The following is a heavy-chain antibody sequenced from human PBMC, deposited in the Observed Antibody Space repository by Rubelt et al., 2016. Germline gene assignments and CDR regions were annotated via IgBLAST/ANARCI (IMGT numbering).Heavy chain of an antibody. CDR3: ARAKGGSSTSCFDY. Sequence: RRGGLEWVGRIKSKTDGGTTDYAAPVKGRFTISTDDSKNTLYLQMNSLRAEDTAVYYCARAKGGSSTSCFDYWGQGTLVTVSS. V-gene: IGHV3-15*01. D-gene: IGHD2-2*01. J-gene: IGHJ4*02. CDR2: IKSKTDGGTT.